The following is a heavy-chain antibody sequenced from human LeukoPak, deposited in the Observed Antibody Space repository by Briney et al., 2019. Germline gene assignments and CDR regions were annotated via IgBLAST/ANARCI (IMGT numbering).Heavy chain of an antibody. CDR2: INTQGTYT. D-gene: IGHD2-15*01. CDR1: GITFSSYW. Sequence: PGRSLRLSCAVSGITFSSYWMHWVRHDPGRGLLWVSRINTQGTYTNYADSVKGRFTISRDNAKNTLYLQMSSLRADDTAVYYCVIDLGDYNDFWGQGTLVSVSS. J-gene: IGHJ4*02. V-gene: IGHV3-74*01. CDR3: VIDLGDYNDF.